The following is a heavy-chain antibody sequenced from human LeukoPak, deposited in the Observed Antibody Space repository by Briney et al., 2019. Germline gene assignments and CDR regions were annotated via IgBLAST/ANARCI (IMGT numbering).Heavy chain of an antibody. J-gene: IGHJ4*02. CDR3: ATVPPLRGLPYSSDY. V-gene: IGHV3-48*01. D-gene: IGHD4-17*01. CDR1: GFTFSGHS. CDR2: MGGTSNTM. Sequence: PGGSLGLSCAASGFTFSGHSMNSVRQAPGNGLGWDSYMGGTSNTMYSRDAVKGPFTITRDNAKNSLCLPMNSLRAGDTAVYYCATVPPLRGLPYSSDYWGQGTLVSPSS.